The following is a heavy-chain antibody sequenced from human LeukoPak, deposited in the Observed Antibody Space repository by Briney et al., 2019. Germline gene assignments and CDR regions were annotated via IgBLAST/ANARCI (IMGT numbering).Heavy chain of an antibody. Sequence: SETLSLTCTVSGGSISSSSYYWGWIRQPPGKGLEWIGSIYYSGSTYYNPSLKSRVTISVDTSKNQFSLKLSSVTAADTAVYYCAREGYSSPPPGFDPWGQGTLVTVSS. CDR3: AREGYSSPPPGFDP. D-gene: IGHD6-13*01. J-gene: IGHJ5*02. V-gene: IGHV4-39*02. CDR2: IYYSGST. CDR1: GGSISSSSYY.